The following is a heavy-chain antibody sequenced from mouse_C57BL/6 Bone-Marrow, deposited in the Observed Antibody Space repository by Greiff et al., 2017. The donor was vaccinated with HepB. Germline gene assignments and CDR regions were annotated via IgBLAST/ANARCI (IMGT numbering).Heavy chain of an antibody. CDR2: ISSGSSTI. J-gene: IGHJ3*01. CDR3: VRGPGYYGSGYGVAY. D-gene: IGHD1-1*01. CDR1: GFTFSDYG. V-gene: IGHV5-17*01. Sequence: EVKVVESGGGLVKPGGSLKLSCAASGFTFSDYGMHWVRQAPEKGLEWVAYISSGSSTIYYADTVKGRFTISRDNAKNTLFLQMTSLRAEDTAMYYCVRGPGYYGSGYGVAYWGQGTLVTVSA.